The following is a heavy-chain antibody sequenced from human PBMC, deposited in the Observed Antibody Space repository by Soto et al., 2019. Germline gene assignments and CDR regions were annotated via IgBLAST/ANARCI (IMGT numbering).Heavy chain of an antibody. Sequence: SETLSLTCAVSGGSISSYYWSWIRQPPGKGLEWIGYIYYSGSTNYNPSLKSRVTISVDTSKNQFSLKLSSVTAADTAVYYCARAPRGNYGYPSYFDYWGQGTLVTVSS. CDR1: GGSISSYY. V-gene: IGHV4-59*01. CDR3: ARAPRGNYGYPSYFDY. J-gene: IGHJ4*02. D-gene: IGHD3-10*01. CDR2: IYYSGST.